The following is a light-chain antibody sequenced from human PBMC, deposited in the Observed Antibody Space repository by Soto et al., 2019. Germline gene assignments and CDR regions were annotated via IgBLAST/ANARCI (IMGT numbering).Light chain of an antibody. J-gene: IGKJ1*01. CDR3: QQYVSSPRT. CDR2: GAS. V-gene: IGKV3-20*01. CDR1: QSVSSSY. Sequence: EIVLTHSPGTLSLSPVERATLSFSASQSVSSSYLAWYQQKPGQAPRLLIYGASSRATGIPDRFSGSESGTDFTLTISRLEPEDFAVYYCQQYVSSPRTFGQGTKVDIK.